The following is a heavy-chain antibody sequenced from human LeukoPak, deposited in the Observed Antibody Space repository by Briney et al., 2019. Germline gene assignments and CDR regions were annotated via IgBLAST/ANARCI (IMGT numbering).Heavy chain of an antibody. CDR2: IDPSGGST. D-gene: IGHD1/OR15-1a*01. Sequence: ASVKVSCKASGYTFTSYYMHWVRQAPGQGLEWMGIIDPSGGSTSYAQKFQGRVTVTRDTSTSTVYMELSSLRSEDTAVYYCAGEPGVNMYYFDYWGQGTLVTVSS. CDR3: AGEPGVNMYYFDY. J-gene: IGHJ4*02. V-gene: IGHV1-46*01. CDR1: GYTFTSYY.